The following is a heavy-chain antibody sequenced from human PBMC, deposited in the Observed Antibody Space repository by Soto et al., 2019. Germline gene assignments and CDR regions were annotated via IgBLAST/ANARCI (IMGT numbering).Heavy chain of an antibody. D-gene: IGHD1-26*01. Sequence: ASETLSLTCTVSGGSISSYYWSWIRQPPGKGLEWIGYIYYSGSTNYNPSLKSRVTISVDTSKNQFSLKLSSVTAADTAVYYCARDPSAHGSYYYYGMDVWGQGTTVTVSS. CDR2: IYYSGST. CDR1: GGSISSYY. V-gene: IGHV4-59*01. J-gene: IGHJ6*02. CDR3: ARDPSAHGSYYYYGMDV.